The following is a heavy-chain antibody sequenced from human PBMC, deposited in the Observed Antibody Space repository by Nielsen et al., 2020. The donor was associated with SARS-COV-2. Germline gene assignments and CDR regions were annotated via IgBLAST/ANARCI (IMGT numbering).Heavy chain of an antibody. Sequence: ASVKVSCKASGYVFTNYAITWVRQAPGQGLEWVGRITDYNGNTEYGQKVQGRVTMTTDTSTSTAYMELRSLRSDDTAVYYCARSWFGELFLDSWGQGTLVTVSS. D-gene: IGHD3-10*01. V-gene: IGHV1-18*04. CDR3: ARSWFGELFLDS. CDR1: GYVFTNYA. CDR2: ITDYNGNT. J-gene: IGHJ4*02.